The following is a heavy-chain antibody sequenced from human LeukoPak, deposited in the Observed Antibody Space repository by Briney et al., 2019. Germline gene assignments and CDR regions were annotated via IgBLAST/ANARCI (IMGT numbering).Heavy chain of an antibody. D-gene: IGHD1-26*01. CDR2: IYSGGST. CDR1: GFTVSSNY. CDR3: ARSRTHSGTDY. Sequence: GALRLSCAASGFTVSSNYMSWVRQAPGKGLEWVSVIYSGGSTYYADSVKGRFTISRDNSKNTLYLQMNSLRAEDTAVYYCARSRTHSGTDYWGQGTLVTVSS. V-gene: IGHV3-53*05. J-gene: IGHJ4*02.